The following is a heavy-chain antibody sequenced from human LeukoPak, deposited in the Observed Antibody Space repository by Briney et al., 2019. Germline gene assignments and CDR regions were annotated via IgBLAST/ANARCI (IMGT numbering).Heavy chain of an antibody. CDR1: GYTFTSYG. J-gene: IGHJ4*02. CDR3: ARDRRPSGSYLSDY. D-gene: IGHD1-26*01. CDR2: INPNSGGT. V-gene: IGHV1-2*02. Sequence: ASVKVSCKASGYTFTSYGISWVRQAPGQGLEWMGWINPNSGGTNYAQKFQGRVTMTRDTSISTAYMELSRLRSDDTAVYYCARDRRPSGSYLSDYWGQGTLVTVSS.